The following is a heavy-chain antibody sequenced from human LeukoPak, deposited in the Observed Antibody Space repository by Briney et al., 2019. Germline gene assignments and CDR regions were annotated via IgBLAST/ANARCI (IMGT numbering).Heavy chain of an antibody. CDR2: IKSKTVVGPT. CDR3: TTRDYSSSWYPGVGYMDV. D-gene: IGHD6-13*01. V-gene: IGHV3-15*01. Sequence: GGSLRLSCAASGFTFINAWMSWVRQAPGKGLEWVGRIKSKTVVGPTDHAAPVKGRFTISRDDSKNTLYLQMNSLKTEDTAVYYCTTRDYSSSWYPGVGYMDVWGKGTTVTISS. J-gene: IGHJ6*03. CDR1: GFTFINAW.